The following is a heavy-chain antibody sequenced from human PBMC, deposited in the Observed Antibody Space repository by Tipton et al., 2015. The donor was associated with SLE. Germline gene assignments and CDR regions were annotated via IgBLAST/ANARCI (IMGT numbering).Heavy chain of an antibody. CDR3: ARAPALRFLEWLPLDYGMDV. CDR1: GGSFSGYY. Sequence: LRLSCAVYGGSFSGYYWSWIRQPPGKGLEWIGEINHSGSTNYNPSLKSRVTISVDTSKNQFSLKLSSVTAADTAVYYCARAPALRFLEWLPLDYGMDVWGQGTTATVSS. V-gene: IGHV4-34*01. D-gene: IGHD3-3*01. J-gene: IGHJ6*02. CDR2: INHSGST.